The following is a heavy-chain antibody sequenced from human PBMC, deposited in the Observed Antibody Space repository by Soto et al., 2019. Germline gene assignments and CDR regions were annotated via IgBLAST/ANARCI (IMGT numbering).Heavy chain of an antibody. D-gene: IGHD2-2*01. V-gene: IGHV1-24*01. J-gene: IGHJ4*02. CDR1: GYTLTELS. Sequence: ASVKVSCKVSGYTLTELSMHWVRQAPGKGLEWMGGFDPEDGETIYAQKFQGRVTMTEDTSTDTAYMELSSLRSEDTAVYYCATDPGLYCSSTSCSDWGQGTLVTVSS. CDR2: FDPEDGET. CDR3: ATDPGLYCSSTSCSD.